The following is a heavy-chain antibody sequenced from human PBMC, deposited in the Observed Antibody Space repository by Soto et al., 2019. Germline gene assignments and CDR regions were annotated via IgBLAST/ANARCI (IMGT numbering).Heavy chain of an antibody. D-gene: IGHD2-15*01. J-gene: IGHJ4*02. CDR3: AKELSYCSGGSCYQHDGSDN. CDR2: ISFDGSNR. Sequence: QVQLVESGGGGVQPGGSLRLSCAASGFTFSNYAMHWVRQAPGKGLGWVAIISFDGSNRFYRDSVKGRFTISRDNSMNTLYLEMSSLRAEDTAVYFCAKELSYCSGGSCYQHDGSDNWGQGTLVTVSS. CDR1: GFTFSNYA. V-gene: IGHV3-30*18.